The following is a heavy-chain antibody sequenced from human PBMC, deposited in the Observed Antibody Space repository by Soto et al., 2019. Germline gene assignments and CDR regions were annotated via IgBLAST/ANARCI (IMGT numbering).Heavy chain of an antibody. CDR3: ARHSEYYYDSSGYRKGYFQH. Sequence: ETLSLAGPVSGASISSFYWSWIRQPPGKGLEWIAFIYHSGSTNYNPSLKSRVTISVDTSENQFSLRLSSVTAADTAVYFCARHSEYYYDSSGYRKGYFQHWGQGTLVTVYS. CDR1: GASISSFY. V-gene: IGHV4-59*01. J-gene: IGHJ1*01. CDR2: IYHSGST. D-gene: IGHD3-22*01.